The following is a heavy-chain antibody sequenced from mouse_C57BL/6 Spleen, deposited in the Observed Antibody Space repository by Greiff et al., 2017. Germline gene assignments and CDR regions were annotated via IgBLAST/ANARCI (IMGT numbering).Heavy chain of an antibody. CDR1: GYTFTDYY. V-gene: IGHV1-26*01. CDR2: INPNNGGT. CDR3: ARGTTVVDYYAMDY. D-gene: IGHD1-1*01. Sequence: EVQLQQSGPELVKPGASVKISCKASGYTFTDYYMNWVKQSHGKSLEWIGDINPNNGGTSYNQKFKGKATLTVDKSSSTAYMELRSLTSEDSAVYYCARGTTVVDYYAMDYWGQGTSVTVSS. J-gene: IGHJ4*01.